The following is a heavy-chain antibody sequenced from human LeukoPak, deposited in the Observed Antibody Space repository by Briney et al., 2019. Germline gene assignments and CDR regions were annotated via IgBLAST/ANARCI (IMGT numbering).Heavy chain of an antibody. CDR2: ISYDGSNK. Sequence: PEGSLRLSCAASGFTFSSYGMHWVRQAPGKGLEWVAVISYDGSNKYYADSVKGRFTISRDNSKNTLYLQMNSLRAEDTAVYYCAKEELGGGSFDYWGQGTLVTVSS. CDR1: GFTFSSYG. V-gene: IGHV3-30*18. J-gene: IGHJ4*02. CDR3: AKEELGGGSFDY. D-gene: IGHD1-26*01.